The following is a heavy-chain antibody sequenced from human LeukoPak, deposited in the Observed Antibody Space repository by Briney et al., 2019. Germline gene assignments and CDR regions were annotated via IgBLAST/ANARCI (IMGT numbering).Heavy chain of an antibody. V-gene: IGHV4-39*07. J-gene: IGHJ4*02. CDR2: ISYSGST. D-gene: IGHD6-19*01. Sequence: SETLSLTCTVSGGSISSSSYYWGWIRQPPGKGLEWIGSISYSGSTYYNPSLKSRVTISVDTSKNQFSLKLSSVTAADTAVYYCARDSLYSSGWQGTYFDCWGQGTLVTVSS. CDR1: GGSISSSSYY. CDR3: ARDSLYSSGWQGTYFDC.